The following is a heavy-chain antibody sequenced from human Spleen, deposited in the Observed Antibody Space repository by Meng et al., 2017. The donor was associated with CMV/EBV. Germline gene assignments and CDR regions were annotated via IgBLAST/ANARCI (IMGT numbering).Heavy chain of an antibody. CDR1: GFVFDDCA. V-gene: IGHV3-9*01. J-gene: IGHJ4*02. D-gene: IGHD1-14*01. Sequence: SLKISCAASGFVFDDCAMHWVRQAPGKGLEWVSSISWDSSTINYADSVKGRFTISRDNAKNSLYLQMNSLKTEDTAVYYCTTIYRDYWGQGTLVTVSS. CDR2: ISWDSSTI. CDR3: TTIYRDY.